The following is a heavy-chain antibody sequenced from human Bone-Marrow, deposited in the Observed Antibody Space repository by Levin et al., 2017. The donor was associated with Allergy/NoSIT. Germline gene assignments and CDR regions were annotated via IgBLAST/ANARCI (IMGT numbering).Heavy chain of an antibody. D-gene: IGHD6-6*01. CDR3: ARDEGICEAARPRRLCYYGMDV. V-gene: IGHV3-33*01. CDR2: IWYDGSNK. Sequence: GESLKISCAASGFTFSSYGMHWVRQAPGKGLEWVAVIWYDGSNKYYADSVKGRFTISRDNSKNTLYLQMNSLRAEDTAVYYCARDEGICEAARPRRLCYYGMDVWGQGTTVTVSS. J-gene: IGHJ6*02. CDR1: GFTFSSYG.